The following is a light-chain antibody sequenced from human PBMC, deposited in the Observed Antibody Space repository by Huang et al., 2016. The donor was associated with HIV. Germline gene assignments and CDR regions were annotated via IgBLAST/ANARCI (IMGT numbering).Light chain of an antibody. CDR2: KAS. CDR1: LSISNW. Sequence: DIQMTQSPSTLSASVGDRVTITCRASLSISNWLPWYQQKPGKAPNLLIYKASSLESGVPSRFSGSGSGTEFTLTISILQPDDFATYYCQQYTTYFPTFGQGTKLEIK. CDR3: QQYTTYFPT. J-gene: IGKJ2*01. V-gene: IGKV1-5*03.